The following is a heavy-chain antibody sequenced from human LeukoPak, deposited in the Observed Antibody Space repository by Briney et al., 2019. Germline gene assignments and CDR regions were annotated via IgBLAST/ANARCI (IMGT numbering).Heavy chain of an antibody. J-gene: IGHJ5*02. Sequence: PSETLSLTCTVSGGSISSDYWSWIRQPPGKGPEWIGCIYYSGTTNYNPSLQSRVSISIDTSKKQFSLKLTSVTAADTAVYYCARSGLRYCSGGSCQRWFDPWGQGTLVTVSS. V-gene: IGHV4-59*08. CDR2: IYYSGTT. D-gene: IGHD2-15*01. CDR1: GGSISSDY. CDR3: ARSGLRYCSGGSCQRWFDP.